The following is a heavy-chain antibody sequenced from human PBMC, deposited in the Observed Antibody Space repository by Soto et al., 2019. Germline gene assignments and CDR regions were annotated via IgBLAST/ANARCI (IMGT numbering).Heavy chain of an antibody. CDR3: AKASKGYTGYDLDY. D-gene: IGHD5-12*01. CDR2: LSGSGATT. J-gene: IGHJ4*02. V-gene: IGHV3-23*01. Sequence: EVQLLESGGDLVQPGGSLRLSCAASGFSFGGYGMSWVRQAPGKGLEWVSALSGSGATTYYADSVRGRFIISRDNSRDTLYLQMNSLRAEDTAVYFCAKASKGYTGYDLDYRGQGTVVIVSP. CDR1: GFSFGGYG.